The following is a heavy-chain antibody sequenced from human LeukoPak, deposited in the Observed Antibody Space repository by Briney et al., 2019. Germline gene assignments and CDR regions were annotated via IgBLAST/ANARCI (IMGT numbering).Heavy chain of an antibody. D-gene: IGHD3-22*01. CDR3: ARQVYYYDSGGYFVFDY. CDR2: IYYSGST. V-gene: IGHV4-59*08. J-gene: IGHJ4*02. Sequence: SETLSLTCTVSGGSISSYYWSWIRQPPGKGLEWIGYIYYSGSTNYNPSLKSRVTISVDTSKNQFSLKLSSVTAADTAVYYCARQVYYYDSGGYFVFDYWGQGTLVTVSS. CDR1: GGSISSYY.